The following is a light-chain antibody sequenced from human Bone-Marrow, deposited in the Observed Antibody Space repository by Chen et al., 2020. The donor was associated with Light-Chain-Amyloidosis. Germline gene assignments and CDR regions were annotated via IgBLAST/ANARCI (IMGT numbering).Light chain of an antibody. V-gene: IGLV3-25*03. CDR3: QSADSSGTYEVI. Sequence: SYDLTQPPSVSVSPGQTARITCSGDDLPTKYAYWYQQKPGQAPVLVIHRETERPSGISERFSGSSSGTTATLTISGVQAEDEADYHCQSADSSGTYEVIFGGGTKLTVL. CDR2: RET. CDR1: DLPTKY. J-gene: IGLJ2*01.